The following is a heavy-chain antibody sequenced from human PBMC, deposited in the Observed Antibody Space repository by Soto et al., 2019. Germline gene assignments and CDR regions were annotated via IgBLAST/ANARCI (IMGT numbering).Heavy chain of an antibody. CDR1: GGPISSGGYS. Sequence: SETLSLTCAVYGGPISSGGYSWSWIRQPPGKGLEWIGYIYHSGSTYYNPSLKSRVTISVDRSKNQFSLKLSSVTAADTAVYYCARAHYGDYGYGMDVWGQGTTVTVSS. CDR3: ARAHYGDYGYGMDV. V-gene: IGHV4-30-2*01. D-gene: IGHD4-17*01. J-gene: IGHJ6*02. CDR2: IYHSGST.